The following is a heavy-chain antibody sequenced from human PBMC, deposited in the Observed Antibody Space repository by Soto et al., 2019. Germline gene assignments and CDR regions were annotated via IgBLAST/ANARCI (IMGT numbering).Heavy chain of an antibody. V-gene: IGHV2-26*01. J-gene: IGHJ6*02. CDR2: IFSNDEK. CDR1: GFSLSNARMG. D-gene: IGHD3-10*01. Sequence: ESRPKLVNPTETLTLTCTVSGFSLSNARMGVSWIRQPPGKALEWLAHIFSNDEKSYSTSLKSRLTISKDTSKSQVVLTMTNMDPVDTATYYCARIGRGSYYYGMDVWGQGTTVTVSS. CDR3: ARIGRGSYYYGMDV.